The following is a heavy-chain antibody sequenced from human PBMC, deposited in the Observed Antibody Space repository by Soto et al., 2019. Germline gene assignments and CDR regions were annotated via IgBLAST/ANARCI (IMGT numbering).Heavy chain of an antibody. CDR1: GGSFSGYY. V-gene: IGHV4-34*01. Sequence: SETLSLTCAVYGGSFSGYYWSWIRQPPGKGLEWIGEINHSGSTNYNPSLKSRVTISVDTSKNQFSLKLSSVTAADTAVYYCARGLEYLNYWGQGTLVTVS. CDR3: ARGLEYLNY. CDR2: INHSGST. D-gene: IGHD2-2*02. J-gene: IGHJ4*02.